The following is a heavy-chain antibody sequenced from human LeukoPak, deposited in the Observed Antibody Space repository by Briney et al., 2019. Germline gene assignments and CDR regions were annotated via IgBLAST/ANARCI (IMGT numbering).Heavy chain of an antibody. V-gene: IGHV4-59*01. CDR2: IAYSGDT. D-gene: IGHD2-2*01. CDR1: GGSINNYY. CDR3: AREVQSQLHAFDI. Sequence: SETLSLTCTVSGGSINNYYWSWIRQPPGKGLEWIGYIAYSGDTNYNPSLKSRVTISLDTSKNQFSLNLNSMTAADTAVYYCAREVQSQLHAFDIWGQGTMVTVSS. J-gene: IGHJ3*02.